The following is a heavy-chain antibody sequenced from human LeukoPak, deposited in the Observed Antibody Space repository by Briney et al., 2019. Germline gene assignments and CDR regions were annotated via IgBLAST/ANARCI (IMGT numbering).Heavy chain of an antibody. Sequence: PGGSLRLSCAASGFTFLSYGMHWVRQAPGKGLEWVAFIRYDGSNKYYADSVKGRFTISRDNSKNTLYLQMNSLRAEDTAVYYCANGYCTNGVCYPYYYYYMDVWGKGTTVTVSS. V-gene: IGHV3-30*02. CDR2: IRYDGSNK. CDR3: ANGYCTNGVCYPYYYYYMDV. J-gene: IGHJ6*03. CDR1: GFTFLSYG. D-gene: IGHD2-8*01.